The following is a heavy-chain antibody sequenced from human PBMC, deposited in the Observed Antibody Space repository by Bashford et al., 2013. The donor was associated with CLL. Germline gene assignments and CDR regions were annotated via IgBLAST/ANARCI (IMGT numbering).Heavy chain of an antibody. Sequence: ASVKVSCKASGYTFTSYGITWVRQAPGQGLEWMGWISAYNDNTNYAQKFQGRVTMTRDTSISTAHMELSRLRSDDTAVYYCTRINGSRGAFDIWGQGTMVTVSS. J-gene: IGHJ3*02. CDR1: GYTFTSYG. CDR2: ISAYNDNT. V-gene: IGHV1-18*01. D-gene: IGHD1-26*01. CDR3: TRINGSRGAFDI.